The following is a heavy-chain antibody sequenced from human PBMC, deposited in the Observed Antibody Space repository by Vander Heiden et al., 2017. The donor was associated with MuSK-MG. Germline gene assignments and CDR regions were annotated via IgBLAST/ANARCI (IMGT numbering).Heavy chain of an antibody. CDR1: GFTFISYA. V-gene: IGHV3-64D*06. CDR3: VGRGYCSGGSCYLDY. J-gene: IGHJ4*02. CDR2: ISSNGGST. Sequence: EVQLVESGGGLVQPGGSLRLSCSASGFTFISYAMHWVRQAPGKGLEYVSAISSNGGSTYYADSVKGRFTISRDNSKNTLYLQMSSLRAEDTAVYYCVGRGYCSGGSCYLDYWGQGTLVTVSS. D-gene: IGHD2-15*01.